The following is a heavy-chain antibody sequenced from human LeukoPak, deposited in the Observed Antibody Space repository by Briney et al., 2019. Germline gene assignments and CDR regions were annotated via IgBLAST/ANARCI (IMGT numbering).Heavy chain of an antibody. J-gene: IGHJ3*02. CDR2: IYYSGST. V-gene: IGHV4-39*01. Sequence: PPETLSLTCTVSGGSISSSSYYWGWIRQPPGKGLEWIGSIYYSGSTYYNPSLKSRVTISVDTSKNQFSLKLSSVTAADTAVYYCASLFDYCSSTSCAAFDIWGQGTMVTVSS. D-gene: IGHD2-2*01. CDR1: GGSISSSSYY. CDR3: ASLFDYCSSTSCAAFDI.